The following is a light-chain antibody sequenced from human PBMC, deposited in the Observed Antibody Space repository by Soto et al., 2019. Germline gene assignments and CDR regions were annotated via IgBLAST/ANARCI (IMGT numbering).Light chain of an antibody. J-gene: IGKJ1*01. CDR3: QQYDSYSPAT. V-gene: IGKV1-33*01. CDR2: DAS. Sequence: DFQMTQSPSSLSASVGDRVTITCQASQDISDFLNWYQQKPGAAPKLLIYDASNLQAGVPSRFSGSGSGTDFTFTISSLQPEDVATYYCQQYDSYSPATFGQGTKVDIK. CDR1: QDISDF.